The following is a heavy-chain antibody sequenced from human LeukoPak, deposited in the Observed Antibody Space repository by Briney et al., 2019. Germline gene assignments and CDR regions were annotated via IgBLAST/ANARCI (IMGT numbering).Heavy chain of an antibody. CDR2: IGGSGGST. CDR3: AKVINYYDYVWGPLGFDP. CDR1: GFTFSSYA. V-gene: IGHV3-23*01. D-gene: IGHD3-16*01. J-gene: IGHJ5*02. Sequence: GGSLRLSCAASGFTFSSYAMSWVRQAPGKGVEWVSAIGGSGGSTYYADSVKGRVTISRDNSKNTLYLQMNSLRAEDTAVYYCAKVINYYDYVWGPLGFDPWGQGTLVTVSS.